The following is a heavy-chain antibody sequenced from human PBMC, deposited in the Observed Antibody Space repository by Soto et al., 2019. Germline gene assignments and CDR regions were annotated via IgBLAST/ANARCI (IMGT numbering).Heavy chain of an antibody. CDR1: GGTFSSYT. CDR2: IIPILGIA. D-gene: IGHD4-17*01. Sequence: QVQLVQSGAEVKKPGSSVKVSCKASGGTFSSYTISWVRQAPGQGLEWMGRIIPILGIANYAQKFQGRVTITADKSTSTAYMELSSLRSEDTAVSYCARSTVTTSYYFDYWGQGTLVTVSS. J-gene: IGHJ4*02. CDR3: ARSTVTTSYYFDY. V-gene: IGHV1-69*02.